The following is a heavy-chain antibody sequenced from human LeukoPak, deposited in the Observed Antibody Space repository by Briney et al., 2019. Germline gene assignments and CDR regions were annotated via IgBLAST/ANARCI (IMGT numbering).Heavy chain of an antibody. J-gene: IGHJ4*02. D-gene: IGHD3-22*01. CDR3: TKSTMTLRFDY. CDR2: ISGGGDST. Sequence: GGSLRLSYAASGFTLDDYAMHWVRQAPGKGLEWVALISGGGDSTYYADSVKGRFTISRDNSKNSLYLQMNSLTTEDTALYYCTKSTMTLRFDYWGQGTLVTVSS. V-gene: IGHV3-43*02. CDR1: GFTLDDYA.